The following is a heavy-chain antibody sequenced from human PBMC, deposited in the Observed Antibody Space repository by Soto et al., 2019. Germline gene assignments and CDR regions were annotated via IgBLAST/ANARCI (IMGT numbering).Heavy chain of an antibody. CDR1: GFTFSSYA. J-gene: IGHJ4*02. CDR3: VRDGYISGWYAGD. CDR2: ISYDGSNK. D-gene: IGHD6-19*01. Sequence: ESGGGVVPPGRSLRLSCAASGFTFSSYAMHWVRQAPGKGLEWVAAISYDGSNKYYADSVKGRFTISRDNSKNTLYLQMNSLRAEDTAVYYCVRDGYISGWYAGDWGQGTLVTVS. V-gene: IGHV3-30-3*01.